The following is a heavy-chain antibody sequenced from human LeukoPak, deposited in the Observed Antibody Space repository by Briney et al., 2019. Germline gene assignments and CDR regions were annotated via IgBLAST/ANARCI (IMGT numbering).Heavy chain of an antibody. CDR2: INPNSGGT. J-gene: IGHJ4*02. CDR3: ARETQGSSWYYFDY. Sequence: GASVKVSCKASGYTFTSYGISWVRQAPGQGLEWMGWINPNSGGTNYAQKFQGRVTMTRDTSISTAYMELSRLRSDDTAVYYCARETQGSSWYYFDYWGQGTLVTVSS. D-gene: IGHD6-13*01. V-gene: IGHV1-2*02. CDR1: GYTFTSYG.